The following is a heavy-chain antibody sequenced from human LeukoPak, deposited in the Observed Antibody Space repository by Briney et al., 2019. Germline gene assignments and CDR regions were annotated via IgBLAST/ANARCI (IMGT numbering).Heavy chain of an antibody. Sequence: GGSLRLSCAASGFTFSNYAMNWVRQAPGKGLEWVSTIVGSGGGTYYADSVKGRFTISRDNSKNTLYLQMSSLRAEDTALYYCAKDSSGSFPRLWVYWGQGTLVTVSS. CDR3: AKDSSGSFPRLWVY. CDR2: IVGSGGGT. V-gene: IGHV3-23*01. CDR1: GFTFSNYA. J-gene: IGHJ4*02. D-gene: IGHD1-26*01.